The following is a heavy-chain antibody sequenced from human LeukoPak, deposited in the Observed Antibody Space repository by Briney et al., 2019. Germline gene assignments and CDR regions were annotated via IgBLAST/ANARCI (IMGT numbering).Heavy chain of an antibody. CDR2: IYPGDSDT. J-gene: IGHJ5*02. CDR1: GYKFTDYW. Sequence: GESLKISCKGSGYKFTDYWIAWVRQMPGKGLEWMGIIYPGDSDTRYSLSFQGQVTISADKSISTAYLQWSSLKASDTAMYYCARHGVPYYGSGSGWFDPWGQGTLVTVSS. V-gene: IGHV5-51*01. D-gene: IGHD3-10*01. CDR3: ARHGVPYYGSGSGWFDP.